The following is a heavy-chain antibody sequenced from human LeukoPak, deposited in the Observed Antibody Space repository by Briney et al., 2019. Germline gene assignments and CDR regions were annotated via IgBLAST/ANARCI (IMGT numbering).Heavy chain of an antibody. V-gene: IGHV3-15*01. Sequence: GGSLRLSCAASGFTFSSYAMHWVRQAPGKGLEWVGRIKSKTDGGTTDYAAPVKGRFTISRDDSKNTLYLQMNSLKTEDTAVYYCTTDERWDILTGVYYYYGMDVWGQGTTVTVSS. J-gene: IGHJ6*02. D-gene: IGHD3-9*01. CDR1: GFTFSSYA. CDR3: TTDERWDILTGVYYYYGMDV. CDR2: IKSKTDGGTT.